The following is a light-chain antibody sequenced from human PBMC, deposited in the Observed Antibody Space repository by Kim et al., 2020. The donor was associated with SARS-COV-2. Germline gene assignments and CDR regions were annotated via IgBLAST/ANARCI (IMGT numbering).Light chain of an antibody. V-gene: IGLV3-1*01. CDR3: QAWDSSTVV. J-gene: IGLJ2*01. Sequence: SYELTQPPSVSVSPGQTARITCSGDALPKQYAYWYQQKPGQAPVLVIYQDSKRPSGIPERFSGSNSGNTATLTISGTQAMDEADYYCQAWDSSTVVFGGGTQLTVL. CDR2: QDS. CDR1: ALPKQY.